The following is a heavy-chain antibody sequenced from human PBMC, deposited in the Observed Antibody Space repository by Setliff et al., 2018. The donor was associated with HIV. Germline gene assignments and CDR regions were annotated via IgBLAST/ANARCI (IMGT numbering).Heavy chain of an antibody. CDR2: ISTSGGAA. D-gene: IGHD1-1*01. CDR1: GFTFSNHV. CDR3: ARRGNLLEGRQLDS. Sequence: PGGSLRLSCAASGFTFSNHVMNWVRQAPGKGLGWVSAISTSGGAADYADSVKGRFTISRDNSRNTLYLQMNSLRAEDTALYFCARRGNLLEGRQLDSWGQGTLVTV. V-gene: IGHV3-23*01. J-gene: IGHJ4*02.